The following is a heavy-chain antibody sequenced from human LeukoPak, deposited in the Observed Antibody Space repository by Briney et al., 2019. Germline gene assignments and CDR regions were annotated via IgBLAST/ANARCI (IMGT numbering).Heavy chain of an antibody. D-gene: IGHD1-1*01. CDR2: ISSNSFHI. V-gene: IGHV3-21*01. CDR1: GFTFSSYS. Sequence: GGSLRLSCAAFGFTFSSYSMNWVRQAPGKGLEWVSSISSNSFHIFYADSVKGRFTISRDNAKNSLYLQMDSLRAEDTAVYYCTRDLASQPDYWGQGGLVTVSS. J-gene: IGHJ4*02. CDR3: TRDLASQPDY.